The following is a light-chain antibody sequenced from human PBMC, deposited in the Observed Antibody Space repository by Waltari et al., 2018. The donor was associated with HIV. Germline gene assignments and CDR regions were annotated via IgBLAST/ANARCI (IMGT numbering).Light chain of an antibody. CDR3: SSYTSSTILA. CDR1: SSDVGGYNY. V-gene: IGLV2-14*01. CDR2: EVS. Sequence: QSALTQPASVSGSPGQSITISCTGTSSDVGGYNYVPWYQQHPGKAPKLMIYEVSNRPSGVSDRFSGSKSGNTASLTISGLQAADEGDYYCSSYTSSTILAFGEGTKLTVL. J-gene: IGLJ2*01.